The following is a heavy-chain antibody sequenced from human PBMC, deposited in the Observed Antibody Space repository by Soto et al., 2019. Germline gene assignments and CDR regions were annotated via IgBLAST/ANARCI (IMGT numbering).Heavy chain of an antibody. CDR2: IYYTGST. D-gene: IGHD1-26*01. CDR1: GGSISRYY. V-gene: IGHV4-59*01. J-gene: IGHJ5*02. CDR3: VKGGSSKFDP. Sequence: SETLSLTCSVSGGSISRYYWSWIRQPPGKGLEWIGYIYYTGSTNYNPSLKSRVTMSVDTSKNQFSLKLSSVSAADTAVYYCVKGGSSKFDPWGQGTLVTV.